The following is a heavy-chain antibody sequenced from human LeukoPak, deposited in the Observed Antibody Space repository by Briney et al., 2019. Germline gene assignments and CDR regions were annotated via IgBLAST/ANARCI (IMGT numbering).Heavy chain of an antibody. D-gene: IGHD2/OR15-2a*01. CDR2: IYTSGST. V-gene: IGHV4-61*02. Sequence: SETLSLTCTVSGGSINSGSYYWRWLRQPAGKGLEWLGRIYTSGSTNYNPSLKSRVTISMDRSKNQFSLKLTSVTAADTAVYYCATGDYFYYYYYYMDVWGKGTTVTVSS. CDR3: ATGDYFYYYYYYMDV. CDR1: GGSINSGSYY. J-gene: IGHJ6*03.